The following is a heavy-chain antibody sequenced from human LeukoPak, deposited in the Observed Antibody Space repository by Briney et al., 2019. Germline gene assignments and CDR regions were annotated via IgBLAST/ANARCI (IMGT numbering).Heavy chain of an antibody. CDR2: ISSSGSTI. J-gene: IGHJ4*02. CDR3: ARTNSSSWYALLDY. Sequence: GGSLRLSCAASGFTFSSYSMNWVRQAPGKGLEWVSYISSSGSTIYYADSVKGRFTISRDNAKNSLYLQMNSLRAEDTAVYYCARTNSSSWYALLDYWGQGTLVTVSS. D-gene: IGHD6-13*01. V-gene: IGHV3-48*04. CDR1: GFTFSSYS.